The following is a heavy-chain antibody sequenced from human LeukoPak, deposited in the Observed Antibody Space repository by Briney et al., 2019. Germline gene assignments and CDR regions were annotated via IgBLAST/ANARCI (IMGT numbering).Heavy chain of an antibody. V-gene: IGHV4-4*07. CDR2: IYTSGST. J-gene: IGHJ6*04. Sequence: PSETLSLTCTVSGGSIINYYWSWIRQPAGKGLEWIGRIYTSGSTNYNPSLKSRVTISVDKSKNQFSLKLSSVTAADTAVYYCARETPYTIFGVVTLGMDVWGKGTTVTVSS. D-gene: IGHD3-3*01. CDR3: ARETPYTIFGVVTLGMDV. CDR1: GGSIINYY.